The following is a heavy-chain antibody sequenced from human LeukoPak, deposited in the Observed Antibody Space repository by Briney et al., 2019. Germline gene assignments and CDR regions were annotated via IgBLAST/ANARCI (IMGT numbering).Heavy chain of an antibody. CDR2: IYYSGST. D-gene: IGHD3-9*01. CDR3: ARHWTRDPYYDILPPGHWFDP. CDR1: GGSIGSYY. Sequence: SETLSLTCTVSGGSIGSYYWSWIRQPPGKGLEWIGYIYYSGSTNYNPPLKSRVTISVDTSKNQFSLKLSSVTAADTAVYYCARHWTRDPYYDILPPGHWFDPWGQGTLVTVSS. V-gene: IGHV4-59*08. J-gene: IGHJ5*02.